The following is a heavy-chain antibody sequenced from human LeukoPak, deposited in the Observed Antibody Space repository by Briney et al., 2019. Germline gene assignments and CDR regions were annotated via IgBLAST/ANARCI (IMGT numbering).Heavy chain of an antibody. Sequence: PGGSLRLSCAASGFTVSSNYMSWVRQAPGKGLEWVSVIYSGGSTYYADSVKGRFTISRDNSKNTLYLQINSLRPEDTAVYYCATKGSVGAFDIWGQGTMVTVSS. CDR1: GFTVSSNY. CDR2: IYSGGST. D-gene: IGHD1-26*01. V-gene: IGHV3-53*05. CDR3: ATKGSVGAFDI. J-gene: IGHJ3*02.